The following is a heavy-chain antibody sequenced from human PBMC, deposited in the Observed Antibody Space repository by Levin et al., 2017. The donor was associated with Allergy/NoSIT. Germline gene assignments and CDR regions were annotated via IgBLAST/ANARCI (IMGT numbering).Heavy chain of an antibody. D-gene: IGHD3-10*01. J-gene: IGHJ4*02. CDR2: IIPIFGTA. Sequence: ASVKVSCKASGGTFSSYAISWVRQAPGQGLEWMGGIIPIFGTANYAQKFQGRVTITADKSTSTAYMELSSLRSEDTAVYYCARLRYYGSGSYYNPRGGFDYWGQGTLVTVSS. CDR3: ARLRYYGSGSYYNPRGGFDY. V-gene: IGHV1-69*06. CDR1: GGTFSSYA.